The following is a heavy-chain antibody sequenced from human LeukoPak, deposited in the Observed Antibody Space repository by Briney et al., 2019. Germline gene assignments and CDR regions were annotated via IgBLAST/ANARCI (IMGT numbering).Heavy chain of an antibody. D-gene: IGHD5-12*01. Sequence: SETLSLTCTVSGGSISSSSYYWGWIRQPPGKGLEWIGSIYYSGSTYYNPSLKSRVTISVDTSKNQFSLKLSSVTAADTAVYYCASGMNSGYAKDWFDPWGQGTLVTVSS. CDR1: GGSISSSSYY. J-gene: IGHJ5*02. CDR3: ASGMNSGYAKDWFDP. V-gene: IGHV4-39*07. CDR2: IYYSGST.